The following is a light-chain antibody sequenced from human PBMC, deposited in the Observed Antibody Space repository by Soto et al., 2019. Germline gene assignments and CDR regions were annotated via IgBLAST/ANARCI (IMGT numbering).Light chain of an antibody. CDR2: DAS. V-gene: IGKV3-11*01. CDR1: QSVSSY. Sequence: EIVLTQSPATLSLSPGERATLSCRASQSVSSYLAWYQQKPGQAPRLLIYDASNRATGIPARFSGSGSGTDFTLTISSLEPEDFVVYYCQQRTNWPLFGGGTKVDIK. CDR3: QQRTNWPL. J-gene: IGKJ4*01.